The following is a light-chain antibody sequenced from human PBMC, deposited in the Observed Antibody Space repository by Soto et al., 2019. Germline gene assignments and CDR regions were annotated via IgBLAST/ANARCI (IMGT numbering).Light chain of an antibody. CDR2: SDI. Sequence: QSVLTQPPSASGTPGQRVTISCSGSRSNIGSNTINWYQQLPGTAPKLLIYSDIERPSGVPDRFSGSKSGTSASLAISGLQSEDEADYYCAAWDDGLNGLLFGGGTKLTVL. V-gene: IGLV1-44*01. CDR1: RSNIGSNT. CDR3: AAWDDGLNGLL. J-gene: IGLJ2*01.